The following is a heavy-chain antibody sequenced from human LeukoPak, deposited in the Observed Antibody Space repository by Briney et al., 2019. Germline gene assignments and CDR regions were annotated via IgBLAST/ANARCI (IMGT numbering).Heavy chain of an antibody. J-gene: IGHJ4*02. V-gene: IGHV1-2*06. D-gene: IGHD3-22*01. Sequence: ASVKVSCKASGYTFTGYYIHWVRQAPGQGLEWMGRINPNTGVTDYAQIFKGRVTMTRDTSISTAYMELSRLGSDDTAAYYCARSSPTYYFDSSGYYYGDYWGQGTLVTVSS. CDR1: GYTFTGYY. CDR2: INPNTGVT. CDR3: ARSSPTYYFDSSGYYYGDY.